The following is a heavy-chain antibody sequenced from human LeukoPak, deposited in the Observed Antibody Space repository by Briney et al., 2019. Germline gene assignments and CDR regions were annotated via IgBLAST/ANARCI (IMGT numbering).Heavy chain of an antibody. Sequence: GGSLRLSSAASGFTFSSYSMNWVRQAPGKGLEWVSSISSSSSYIYYADSVKGRFTISRDNAKNSLYLQMNSLRAEDTAVYYCARVLTSGYYYDSSSDYWGQGTLVTVSS. CDR2: ISSSSSYI. CDR1: GFTFSSYS. J-gene: IGHJ4*02. D-gene: IGHD3-22*01. V-gene: IGHV3-21*01. CDR3: ARVLTSGYYYDSSSDY.